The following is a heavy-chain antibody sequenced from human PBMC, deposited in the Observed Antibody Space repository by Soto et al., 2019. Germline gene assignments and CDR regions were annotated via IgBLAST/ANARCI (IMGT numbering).Heavy chain of an antibody. J-gene: IGHJ4*02. V-gene: IGHV3-30*18. CDR1: GFTFSSYG. D-gene: IGHD3-16*02. CDR3: AKALGELSPESYDY. CDR2: ISYDGSDK. Sequence: QVQLVESGGGVVQPGRSLRLSCAASGFTFSSYGMHWVRQAPGKGLKWVAVISYDGSDKYYADSVKGRFTISRDNSKNTLNLQMNSLRADDTAVYYCAKALGELSPESYDYWGQGTLITVSS.